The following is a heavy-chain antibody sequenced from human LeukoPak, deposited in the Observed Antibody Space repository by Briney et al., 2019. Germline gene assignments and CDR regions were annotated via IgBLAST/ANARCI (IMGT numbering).Heavy chain of an antibody. Sequence: PSETLSLTCTVSGGSISSYYWSWIRQPPGKGLEWIGYIYYSGSTNYNPSLKSRVTISVDTSKNQFSLKLSSVTAADTGVYYCARGGRWLQFPYYYYYMDVWGKGTTVTISS. J-gene: IGHJ6*03. D-gene: IGHD5-24*01. CDR3: ARGGRWLQFPYYYYYMDV. CDR2: IYYSGST. CDR1: GGSISSYY. V-gene: IGHV4-59*01.